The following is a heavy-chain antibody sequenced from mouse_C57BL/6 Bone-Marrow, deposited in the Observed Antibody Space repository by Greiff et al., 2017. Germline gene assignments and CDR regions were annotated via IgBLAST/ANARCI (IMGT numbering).Heavy chain of an antibody. CDR3: ASVYYGGFAF. V-gene: IGHV5-16*01. CDR2: INYDGSST. D-gene: IGHD2-1*01. J-gene: IGHJ3*01. Sequence: EVMLVESEGGLVQPGSSMKLSCTASGFTFSDYYMAWVRQVPEKGLEWVANINYDGSSTYYLASLKSRFISSSDNAKNILYLQMSSLKSEDTATYYCASVYYGGFAFWGQGTLVTVSA. CDR1: GFTFSDYY.